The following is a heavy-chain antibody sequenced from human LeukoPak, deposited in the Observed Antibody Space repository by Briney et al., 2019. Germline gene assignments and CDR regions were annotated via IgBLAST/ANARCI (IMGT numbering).Heavy chain of an antibody. J-gene: IGHJ3*02. CDR2: IYTSGST. CDR1: GGSISSYY. V-gene: IGHV4-4*07. CDR3: ARHDPIVGTPDAFDI. D-gene: IGHD1-26*01. Sequence: SETLSLTCTVSGGSISSYYWSWIRQPAGKGLEWIGRIYTSGSTNYNPSLKSRVTMSVDTSKNQFSLKLSSVTAADTAVYYCARHDPIVGTPDAFDIWGQGTMVSVSS.